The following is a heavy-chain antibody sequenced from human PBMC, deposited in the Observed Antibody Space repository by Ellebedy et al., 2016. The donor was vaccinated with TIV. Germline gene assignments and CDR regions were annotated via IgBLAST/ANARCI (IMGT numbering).Heavy chain of an antibody. CDR3: ASRAAMVLDY. V-gene: IGHV1-18*04. D-gene: IGHD2-8*01. CDR1: GYTFGSYG. J-gene: IGHJ4*02. Sequence: AASVKVSCKASGYTFGSYGVVWVRQAPGQGLEWMGWISPYDAKTNYAQKFQGRSTLTTDTSTSTAYMELRSLGSDDTAVYYCASRAAMVLDYWGQGTLVTVSS. CDR2: ISPYDAKT.